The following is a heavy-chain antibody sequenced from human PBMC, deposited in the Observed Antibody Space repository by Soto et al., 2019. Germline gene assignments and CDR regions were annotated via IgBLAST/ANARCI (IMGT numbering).Heavy chain of an antibody. J-gene: IGHJ4*02. CDR1: GYTFTSYA. Sequence: GASVKVSCKASGYTFTSYAMHWVRQAPGQRLEWMGWINAGNGNTKYSQKFQGRVTITRDTSASTANMELSSLRSEDTAVYYCARRARMGAQLWLPFDYWAQGTLVTV. V-gene: IGHV1-3*01. CDR2: INAGNGNT. CDR3: ARRARMGAQLWLPFDY. D-gene: IGHD5-18*01.